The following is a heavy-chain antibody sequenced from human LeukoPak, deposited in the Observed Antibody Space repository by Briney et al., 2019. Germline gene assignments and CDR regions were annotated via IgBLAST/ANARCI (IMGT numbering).Heavy chain of an antibody. D-gene: IGHD6-19*01. V-gene: IGHV4-4*07. CDR1: GGSISSYY. CDR2: IYTSGST. CDR3: ARDRPSFSLDVAGPFDY. Sequence: SETLSLTCTVSGGSISSYYWSWIRQPAGKGLEWIGRIYTSGSTNYNPSLKSRVTMSVDTSKNQFSLKLSSVTAADTAVYYCARDRPSFSLDVAGPFDYWGQGTLVTVS. J-gene: IGHJ4*02.